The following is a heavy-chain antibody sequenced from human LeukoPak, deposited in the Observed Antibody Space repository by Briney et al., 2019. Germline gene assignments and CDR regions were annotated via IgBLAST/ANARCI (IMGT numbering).Heavy chain of an antibody. CDR1: GFTFSSYA. CDR2: ISGSGGST. CDR3: ANDPRRYCSSTSCYTDY. Sequence: PGGSLRLSCAASGFTFSSYAMSWVRQAPGKGLEWVSAISGSGGSTYYADSVKGRFTISRDNSKNTLYLQMNSLRAEDTAVYYCANDPRRYCSSTSCYTDYWGQGTLVTVSS. V-gene: IGHV3-23*01. D-gene: IGHD2-2*02. J-gene: IGHJ4*02.